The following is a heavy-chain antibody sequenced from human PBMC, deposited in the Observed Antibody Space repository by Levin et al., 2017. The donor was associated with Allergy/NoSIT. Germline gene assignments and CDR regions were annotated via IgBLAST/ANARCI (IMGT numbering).Heavy chain of an antibody. CDR3: ARDQGGDPGAFDI. D-gene: IGHD4-17*01. CDR1: GGSISSYY. J-gene: IGHJ3*02. CDR2: IYYSGST. V-gene: IGHV4-59*01. Sequence: SQTLSLTCTVSGGSISSYYWSWLRQPPGKGLEWIGYIYYSGSTNYNPSLKSRVTISVDTSKNQFSLKLSSVTAADTAVYYCARDQGGDPGAFDIWGQGTMVTVSS.